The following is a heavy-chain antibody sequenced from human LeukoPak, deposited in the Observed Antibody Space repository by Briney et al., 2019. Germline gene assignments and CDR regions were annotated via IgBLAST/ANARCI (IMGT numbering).Heavy chain of an antibody. Sequence: PSETLSLTCAVSGYSISSSSYYWGWIRQPPGKGLEWIGSIYYSGSTYYNPSLKSRVTISVDTSKNQFSLKLSSVTAADTAVYYCARSGYSYGYMSLDYYYYYMDVWGKGTTVTVSS. CDR1: GYSISSSSYY. V-gene: IGHV4-39*01. CDR3: ARSGYSYGYMSLDYYYYYMDV. CDR2: IYYSGST. D-gene: IGHD5-18*01. J-gene: IGHJ6*03.